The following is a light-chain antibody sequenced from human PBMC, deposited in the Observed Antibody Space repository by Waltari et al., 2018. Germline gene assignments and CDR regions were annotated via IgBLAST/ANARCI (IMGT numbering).Light chain of an antibody. CDR1: ESVSRY. V-gene: IGKV3-11*02. J-gene: IGKJ3*01. Sequence: EIVFTLSPAPLPFAPGERATLSCRASESVSRYLAWYQQKPGQVPRLLISDASKRATGIPDRFSGSGSGRDFTLVISSLEPEDFAVYYCQQRGKTFGPGTKVDI. CDR3: QQRGKT. CDR2: DAS.